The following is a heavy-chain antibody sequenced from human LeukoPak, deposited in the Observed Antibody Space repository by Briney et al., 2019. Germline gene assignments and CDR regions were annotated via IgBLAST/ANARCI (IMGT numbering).Heavy chain of an antibody. D-gene: IGHD2-2*02. V-gene: IGHV1-2*02. J-gene: IGHJ6*03. CDR3: ARVGPDLCSSTSCYTRGVYYYYYMDV. CDR1: GYTFTGYY. Sequence: ASVKVSCKASGYTFTGYYMHWVRQAPGQGLEWMGWINPNSGGTNYAQKFQGRVTMTRDTSISTAYMELSRLRSDDTAVYYCARVGPDLCSSTSCYTRGVYYYYYMDVWGKGTTVTVSS. CDR2: INPNSGGT.